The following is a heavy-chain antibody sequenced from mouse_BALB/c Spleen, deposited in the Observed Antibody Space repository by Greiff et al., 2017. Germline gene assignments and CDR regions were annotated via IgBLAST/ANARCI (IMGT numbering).Heavy chain of an antibody. CDR3: AKSGAMITTTWFAY. CDR2: IDTSDSYT. J-gene: IGHJ3*01. Sequence: VQLQQPGAELVMPGASVKMSCKASGYTFTDYWMHWVKQRPGQGLEWIGAIDTSDSYTSYNQKFKGKATLTVDKSSSTAYMELRSLTSEDSAVYYCAKSGAMITTTWFAYWGQGTLVTVSA. D-gene: IGHD2-4*01. CDR1: GYTFTDYW. V-gene: IGHV1-69*01.